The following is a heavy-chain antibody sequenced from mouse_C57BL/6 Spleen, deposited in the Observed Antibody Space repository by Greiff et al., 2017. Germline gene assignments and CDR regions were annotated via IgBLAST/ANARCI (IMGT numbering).Heavy chain of an antibody. V-gene: IGHV1-76*01. CDR1: GYTFTDYY. J-gene: IGHJ2*01. CDR3: VSFITTVEYYFDY. Sequence: QVQLQQSGAELVRPGASVKLSCKASGYTFTDYYINWVKQRPGQGLEWIARIYPGSGNTYYNEKFKGKATLTAEKSSSTAYMQLSSLTSEDSAVYFCVSFITTVEYYFDYWGQGTTLTVSS. D-gene: IGHD1-1*01. CDR2: IYPGSGNT.